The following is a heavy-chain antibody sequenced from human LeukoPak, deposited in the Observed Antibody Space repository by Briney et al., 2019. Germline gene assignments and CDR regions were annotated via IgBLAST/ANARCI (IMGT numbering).Heavy chain of an antibody. J-gene: IGHJ6*02. V-gene: IGHV4-30-2*01. Sequence: LSLTCTVSGGSISGYSWSWIRQPPGKGLEWIGYIYHSGSTYYNPSLKSRVTISVDRSKNQFSLKLSSVTAADTAVYYCARLTYCSSTSCLYGMDVWGQGTTVTVSS. CDR3: ARLTYCSSTSCLYGMDV. CDR2: IYHSGST. D-gene: IGHD2-2*01. CDR1: GGSISGYS.